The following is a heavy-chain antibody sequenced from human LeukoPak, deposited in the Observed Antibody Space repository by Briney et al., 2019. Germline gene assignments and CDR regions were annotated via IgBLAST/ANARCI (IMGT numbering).Heavy chain of an antibody. CDR3: ARGLRYYDSRGYPEYFQH. CDR1: GFTFSSYE. Sequence: GGSLRLSCAASGFTFSSYEMNWVRQAPGKGLEWVSYISSSGSTIYYADSVKGRFTISRDNAKNSLYLQMNSLRAEDTAVYYCARGLRYYDSRGYPEYFQHWGQGTLVTVSS. CDR2: ISSSGSTI. V-gene: IGHV3-48*03. J-gene: IGHJ1*01. D-gene: IGHD3-22*01.